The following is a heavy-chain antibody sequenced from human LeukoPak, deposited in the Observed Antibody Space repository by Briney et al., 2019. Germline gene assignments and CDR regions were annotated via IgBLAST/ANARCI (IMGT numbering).Heavy chain of an antibody. D-gene: IGHD2-21*02. CDR2: IWYDGSNK. Sequence: GGSLRLSCAASGFTFSSYGMHWVRQAPGKGLEWVAVIWYDGSNKYYADSVKGRFTISRDNSKNTLYLQMNSPRAEDTAVYYCARQPYCGGDCYTEYFQHWGQGTLVTVSS. V-gene: IGHV3-33*01. CDR3: ARQPYCGGDCYTEYFQH. J-gene: IGHJ1*01. CDR1: GFTFSSYG.